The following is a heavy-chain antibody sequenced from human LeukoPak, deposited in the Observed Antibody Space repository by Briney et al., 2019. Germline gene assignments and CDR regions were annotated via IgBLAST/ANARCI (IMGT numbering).Heavy chain of an antibody. CDR1: GGTFSSYA. Sequence: SVKVSCKASGGTFSSYAISWVRQAPGQGLEWMGGIIPIFGTANYAQKFQGRVTITTDESTSTAYMELSSLRSEDTAVYYCARGYYHGGNSRYYYYYMDVWGKGTTVTVSS. CDR3: ARGYYHGGNSRYYYYYMDV. CDR2: IIPIFGTA. V-gene: IGHV1-69*05. D-gene: IGHD4-23*01. J-gene: IGHJ6*03.